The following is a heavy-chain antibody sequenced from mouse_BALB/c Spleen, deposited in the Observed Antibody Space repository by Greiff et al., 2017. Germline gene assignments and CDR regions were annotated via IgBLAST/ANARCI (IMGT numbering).Heavy chain of an antibody. CDR2: IWAGGST. Sequence: QVQLQQSGPGLVAPSQSLSISCTVSGFSLTSYGVHWVRQPPGKGLEWLGVIWAGGSTNYNSPFMSRLSISKDNSKSQVFLKMNSLQTDDTAMYYCARAYYRYAMDYWGQGTSVTVSS. V-gene: IGHV2-9*02. D-gene: IGHD2-14*01. CDR1: GFSLTSYG. J-gene: IGHJ4*01. CDR3: ARAYYRYAMDY.